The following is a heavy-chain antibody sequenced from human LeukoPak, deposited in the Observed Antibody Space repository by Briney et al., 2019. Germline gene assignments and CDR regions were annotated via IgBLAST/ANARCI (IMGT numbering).Heavy chain of an antibody. Sequence: ASVKVSCKASGYTFTSYGISWVRQAPGQGLEWMGWISAYNGNTNYAQKLQGRVTMTTDTSTSTAYMELRSLRSDDTAVYYCARDYYDSSGPQTNYYGMDVWGQGTTVTVSS. CDR2: ISAYNGNT. V-gene: IGHV1-18*01. CDR3: ARDYYDSSGPQTNYYGMDV. J-gene: IGHJ6*02. D-gene: IGHD3-22*01. CDR1: GYTFTSYG.